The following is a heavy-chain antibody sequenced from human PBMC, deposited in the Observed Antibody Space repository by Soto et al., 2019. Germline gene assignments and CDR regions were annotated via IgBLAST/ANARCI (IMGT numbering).Heavy chain of an antibody. D-gene: IGHD5-18*01. CDR2: ISYSGST. CDR3: ATMGTPATGLYYFDY. Sequence: QVQLQESGPGLVKPSQTLSLTCTVSGGSISSGNYYWSWIRQPPGKGLEWIGFISYSGSTYYSLSLKSRVTISVDTSKNQFSLNLSFVTAAATAVYYCATMGTPATGLYYFDYWGQGTLVTVSS. J-gene: IGHJ4*02. CDR1: GGSISSGNYY. V-gene: IGHV4-30-4*01.